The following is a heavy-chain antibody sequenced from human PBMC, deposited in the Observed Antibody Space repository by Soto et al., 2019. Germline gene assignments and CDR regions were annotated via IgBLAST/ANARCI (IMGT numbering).Heavy chain of an antibody. J-gene: IGHJ4*02. CDR2: IIPIFGTA. Sequence: QVQLVQSGAEVKKPGSSVKVSCKASGGTFSNYAINWVRQAPGQGLEWMGGIIPIFGTANYAQKFQGRVTITADESTSTAYLQLSSLRSEDTAMYYCARPVEMATISRSYLFYWGQGTLVTVSS. CDR3: ARPVEMATISRSYLFY. CDR1: GGTFSNYA. D-gene: IGHD5-12*01. V-gene: IGHV1-69*01.